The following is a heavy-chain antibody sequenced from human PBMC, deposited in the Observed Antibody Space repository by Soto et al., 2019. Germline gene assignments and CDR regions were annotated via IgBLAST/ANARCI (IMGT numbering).Heavy chain of an antibody. J-gene: IGHJ4*02. V-gene: IGHV4-34*01. CDR2: INHSGST. CDR3: ASERDDLKNSRVASGKGRKKN. D-gene: IGHD3-10*01. CDR1: GGSFSGYY. Sequence: QVQLQQWGAGLLKPSETLSLTCAVYGGSFSGYYWSWIRQPPGKGLEWIGEINHSGSTNYNPSLKSRVTISVDTSKNQFSLKLSSVTAADTAVYYCASERDDLKNSRVASGKGRKKNWGQGTLVTVSS.